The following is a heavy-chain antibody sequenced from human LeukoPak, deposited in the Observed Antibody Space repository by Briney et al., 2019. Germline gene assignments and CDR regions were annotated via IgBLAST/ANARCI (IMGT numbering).Heavy chain of an antibody. CDR2: IYTSGST. CDR1: GGSISSYY. V-gene: IGHV4-4*07. Sequence: SETLSLTRTVSGGSISSYYWSWIRQPAGKGLEWIGRIYTSGSTNYNPSLKSRVTMSVDTSKNQFSLKLSSVTAADTAVYYCARDGGPIVVVPAAITKDYYYMDVWGKGTTVTVSS. CDR3: ARDGGPIVVVPAAITKDYYYMDV. J-gene: IGHJ6*03. D-gene: IGHD2-2*02.